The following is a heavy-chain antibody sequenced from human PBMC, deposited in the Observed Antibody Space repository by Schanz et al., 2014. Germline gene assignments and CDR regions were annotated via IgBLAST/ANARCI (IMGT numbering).Heavy chain of an antibody. J-gene: IGHJ4*02. CDR3: AKEVRLVLPDWFPTPGFEH. CDR1: GFTFSSYL. D-gene: IGHD3-10*01. Sequence: EVQLVESGGGLVQPGGSLTLSCAASGFTFSSYLMSWVRQAPGKGLEWVSGIGGSGGSTDYADSVKGRFTISRDNSKNPVHLQMNSLRAEDTAVYFWAKEVRLVLPDWFPTPGFEHRGQGTLVTVSS. V-gene: IGHV3-23*04. CDR2: IGGSGGST.